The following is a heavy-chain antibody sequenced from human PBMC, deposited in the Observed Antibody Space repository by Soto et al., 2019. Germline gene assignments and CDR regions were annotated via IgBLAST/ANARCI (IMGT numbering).Heavy chain of an antibody. V-gene: IGHV3-21*01. CDR3: ARGRANYYDSSGADY. J-gene: IGHJ4*02. Sequence: EVQLVESGGGLVKAGGSLRLSCAASGFTFSSYSMNWVRQAPGKGLEWVSSISSSSSYIYYADSVKGRFTISRDNAKNSLYLQMNSLRAEDTAVYYCARGRANYYDSSGADYWGQGTLVTVSS. D-gene: IGHD3-22*01. CDR2: ISSSSSYI. CDR1: GFTFSSYS.